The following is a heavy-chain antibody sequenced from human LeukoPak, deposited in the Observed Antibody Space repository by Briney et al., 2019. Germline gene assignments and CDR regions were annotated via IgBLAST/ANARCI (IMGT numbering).Heavy chain of an antibody. CDR3: ARHGGGGESYPRVFDY. V-gene: IGHV4-59*08. CDR2: IYYSGST. Sequence: SETLSLTCTVSGGSISPYYWSWIRQPPGKGLEWIGYIYYSGSTNYNPSLNSRVTISVDTSKNQFSLKLSSVTAAHTAVYYCARHGGGGESYPRVFDYWGRGNLVTVSS. D-gene: IGHD1-26*01. CDR1: GGSISPYY. J-gene: IGHJ4*02.